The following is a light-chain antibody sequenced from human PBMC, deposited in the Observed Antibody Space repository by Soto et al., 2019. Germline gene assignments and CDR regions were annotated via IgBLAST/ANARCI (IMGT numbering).Light chain of an antibody. Sequence: EVVMTQSPATLSVSPGERATLSCRASQSVTSDLAWYQQKPGQAPRLLIYGASTRPTGIPARFSGSGSGTEFTLTISSLQSEDFAVYYCQQYNNWPPSTFGQGTKLEIK. CDR3: QQYNNWPPST. J-gene: IGKJ2*02. V-gene: IGKV3-15*01. CDR2: GAS. CDR1: QSVTSD.